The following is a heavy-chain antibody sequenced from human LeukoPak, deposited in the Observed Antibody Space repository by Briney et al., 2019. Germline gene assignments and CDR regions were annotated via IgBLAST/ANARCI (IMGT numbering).Heavy chain of an antibody. Sequence: PGGSLRLSCAASGFTFSSYSMNWVRQAPGKGLEWVSSISSSSSYIYYADSVKGRFTISRDNAKNSLYLQMNSLRAEDTAVYYCARDLVRWRSVAQNYYYYYMDVWGKGTTVTVSS. CDR3: ARDLVRWRSVAQNYYYYYMDV. J-gene: IGHJ6*03. CDR1: GFTFSSYS. CDR2: ISSSSSYI. V-gene: IGHV3-21*01. D-gene: IGHD3-22*01.